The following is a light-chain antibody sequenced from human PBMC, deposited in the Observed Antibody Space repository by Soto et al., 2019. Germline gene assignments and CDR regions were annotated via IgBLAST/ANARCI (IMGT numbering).Light chain of an antibody. Sequence: EFVLTPTPSTLPWSPRERAPLSCRASQSVSSYLAWYQQKPGQAPRLLIYDASNRATGIPARFSGSGSGTDFTLTISSLEPEDFAVYYCQQRSNWPLTFGGGTKVDIK. J-gene: IGKJ4*01. V-gene: IGKV3-11*01. CDR1: QSVSSY. CDR2: DAS. CDR3: QQRSNWPLT.